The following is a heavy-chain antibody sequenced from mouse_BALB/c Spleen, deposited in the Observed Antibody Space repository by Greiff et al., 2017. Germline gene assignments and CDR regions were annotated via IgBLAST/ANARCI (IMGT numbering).Heavy chain of an antibody. V-gene: IGHV1-77*01. Sequence: VKVVESGAELARPGASVKLSCKASGYTFTDYYINWVKQRTGQGLEWIGEIYPGSGNTYYNEKFKGKATLTADKSSSTAYMQLSSLTSEDSAVYFCARGYGNYFAYWGQGTLVTVSA. CDR3: ARGYGNYFAY. CDR2: IYPGSGNT. CDR1: GYTFTDYY. J-gene: IGHJ3*01. D-gene: IGHD2-10*02.